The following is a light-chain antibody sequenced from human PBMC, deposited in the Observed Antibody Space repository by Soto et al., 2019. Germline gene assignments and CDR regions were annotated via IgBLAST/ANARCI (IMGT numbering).Light chain of an antibody. V-gene: IGLV1-40*01. CDR1: SSNIGAGFD. Sequence: QPVLTQPPSVSGAPGQTVTISCTGTSSNIGAGFDAHWYQQLPGAAPKLLIYENNKRPSGVPDRFSGSKSGTSASLAIAGLQAEDEADYYCQSYDSSLSGYAFGTGTKVTVL. CDR2: ENN. J-gene: IGLJ1*01. CDR3: QSYDSSLSGYA.